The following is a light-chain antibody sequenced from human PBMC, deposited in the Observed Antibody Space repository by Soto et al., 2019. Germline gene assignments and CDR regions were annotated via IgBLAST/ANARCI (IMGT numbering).Light chain of an antibody. CDR1: QSVSSY. V-gene: IGKV3-11*01. CDR2: DAL. Sequence: EIVLTQSPATLSLSPGERATLFCRASQSVSSYLAWYQQKPGQAPRLLIYDALNRPHGIPARFSGSGSATDSTLTIRSPEHEYFDVYYCHQRSTLPPLTVSGGNKAQIK. CDR3: HQRSTLPPLT. J-gene: IGKJ4*01.